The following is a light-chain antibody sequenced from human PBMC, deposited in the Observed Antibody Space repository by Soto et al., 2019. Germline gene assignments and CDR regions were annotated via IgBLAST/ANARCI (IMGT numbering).Light chain of an antibody. CDR2: EDN. Sequence: NFMLTQPHSVSESPGKTVTISCTGSSGSIASNYVQWYQQRPGSAPTTVIYEDNQRPSGVPDRFSGSIDSSSNSASLTISGLKTEDEADYYCQSNASSNQGVFGGGTKLTVL. CDR3: QSNASSNQGV. V-gene: IGLV6-57*02. CDR1: SGSIASNY. J-gene: IGLJ3*02.